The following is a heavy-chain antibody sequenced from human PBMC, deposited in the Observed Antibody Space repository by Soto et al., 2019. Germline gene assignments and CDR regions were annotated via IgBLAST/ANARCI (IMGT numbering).Heavy chain of an antibody. J-gene: IGHJ4*02. CDR2: ISRSSSNI. CDR1: GFTFSDYY. V-gene: IGHV3-11*04. CDR3: ARAGTSLGYCSSTSCYEFDY. D-gene: IGHD2-2*01. Sequence: GGSLRLSCAASGFTFSDYYMNWIRQAPGKGLQWVSYISRSSSNIYYADSVKGRFTISRDNAKNSLYLQMNTLTDEDTAVYYCARAGTSLGYCSSTSCYEFDYWGQGTLVTVSS.